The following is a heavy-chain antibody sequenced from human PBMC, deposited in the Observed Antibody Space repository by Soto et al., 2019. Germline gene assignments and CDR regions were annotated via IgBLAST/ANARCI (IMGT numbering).Heavy chain of an antibody. J-gene: IGHJ4*02. CDR2: INPNSGGT. D-gene: IGHD5-18*01. CDR3: ARDASETFRNSYHNDY. CDR1: GYTFTGYY. V-gene: IGHV1-2*02. Sequence: QVLLVQSGAEVKTPGASVKVSCKASGYTFTGYYMHWVRQAPGQGLEWMGWINPNSGGTNYAQKFQYRVTMTRDTSISITYMELIRLSSDDTAVYYCARDASETFRNSYHNDYRGQGTLVTVSS.